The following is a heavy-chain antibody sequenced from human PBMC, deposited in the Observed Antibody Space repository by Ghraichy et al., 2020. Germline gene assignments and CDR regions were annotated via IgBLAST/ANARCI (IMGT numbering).Heavy chain of an antibody. V-gene: IGHV1-2*02. D-gene: IGHD3-10*01. J-gene: IGHJ4*02. Sequence: ASVKVSCKASGYTFTGYYMHWVRQAPGQGLEWMGWINPNSGGTNYAQKFQGRVTMTMDTSISTAYMELSRLRSDDTAVYYCARAPIYYGSGSFDYWGQGTLVTVSS. CDR1: GYTFTGYY. CDR3: ARAPIYYGSGSFDY. CDR2: INPNSGGT.